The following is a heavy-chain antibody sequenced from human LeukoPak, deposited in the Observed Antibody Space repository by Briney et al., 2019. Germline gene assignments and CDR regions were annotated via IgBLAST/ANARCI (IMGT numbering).Heavy chain of an antibody. CDR2: IIPILGIA. Sequence: ASVKVSCKASGGTFSSYAISWVRQAPGQGLEWMGRIIPILGIANYAQKFQGRVTITADKSTSTAYMELSSLRSEDTAVYYCAREISDYEGAFDIWGQGTMVTVSS. D-gene: IGHD4-17*01. J-gene: IGHJ3*02. CDR1: GGTFSSYA. CDR3: AREISDYEGAFDI. V-gene: IGHV1-69*04.